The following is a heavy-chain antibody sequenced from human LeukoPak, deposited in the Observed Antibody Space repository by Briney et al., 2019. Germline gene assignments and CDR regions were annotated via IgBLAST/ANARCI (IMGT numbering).Heavy chain of an antibody. CDR1: GFTFSSSD. Sequence: GGSLRLSCAASGFTFSSSDIHWVRQAPGKGLEWVAVISYDGSNKYYVDSVKGRVTISRDNSKNTLYLQMNSLRAEDTAVYYCARTVGYGDYHWFDPWGQGTLVTVSS. J-gene: IGHJ5*02. D-gene: IGHD4-17*01. CDR2: ISYDGSNK. CDR3: ARTVGYGDYHWFDP. V-gene: IGHV3-30*03.